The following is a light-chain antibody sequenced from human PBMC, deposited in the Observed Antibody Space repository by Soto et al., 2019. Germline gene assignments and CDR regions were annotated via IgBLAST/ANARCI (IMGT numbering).Light chain of an antibody. J-gene: IGKJ5*01. CDR1: QDISNY. Sequence: DIQMTQSPSSLSASVGDRVTITCQASQDISNYLNWYQQKPGKAPKLLIYDASNLETGVPSRFSGSGSGTDFTFTTSSLQPEDIATYYCQQYDNLIQITFGQGTRLEIK. CDR3: QQYDNLIQIT. V-gene: IGKV1-33*01. CDR2: DAS.